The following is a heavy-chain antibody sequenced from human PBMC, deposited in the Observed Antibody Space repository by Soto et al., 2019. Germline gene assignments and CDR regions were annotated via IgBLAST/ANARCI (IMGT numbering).Heavy chain of an antibody. J-gene: IGHJ4*02. CDR2: IYYSGST. CDR1: GGSISSGDYY. V-gene: IGHV4-30-4*01. Sequence: SETLSLTCTVSGGSISSGDYYWSWIRQPPGKGLEWIGYIYYSGSTYYNPSLKSRVTISVDTSMNQFSLALTSVTAADTAMYYCARGSTTEKVDSWGQGSLVTVS. CDR3: ARGSTTEKVDS.